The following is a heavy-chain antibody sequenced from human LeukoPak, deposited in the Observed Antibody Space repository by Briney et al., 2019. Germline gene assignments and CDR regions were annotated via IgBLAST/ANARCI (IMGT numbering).Heavy chain of an antibody. V-gene: IGHV4-59*12. CDR3: ARGRAQPLGYFDY. CDR2: IYYSGST. D-gene: IGHD3-16*01. Sequence: SETLSLTCTVSGGSISSYYWSWIRQPPGKGLEWIGYIYYSGSTYYNPSLKSRVTISVDTSKNQFSLKLSSVTAADTAVYYCARGRAQPLGYFDYWGQGTLVTVSS. CDR1: GGSISSYY. J-gene: IGHJ4*02.